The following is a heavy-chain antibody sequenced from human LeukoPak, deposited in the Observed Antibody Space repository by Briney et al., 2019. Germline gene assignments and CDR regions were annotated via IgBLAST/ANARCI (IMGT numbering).Heavy chain of an antibody. CDR1: GGSISTYY. CDR3: ARGDMMLRGVIDEIDP. CDR2: THYSGST. D-gene: IGHD3-10*01. Sequence: SETLSLICTVSGGSISTYYWMWIRQPPGKGLEWIGCTHYSGSTNYNPSLKSRVTMSVDTSKNLFSLKLSSVTAADSAVYYCARGDMMLRGVIDEIDPWGHGTLVTVSS. J-gene: IGHJ5*02. V-gene: IGHV4-59*01.